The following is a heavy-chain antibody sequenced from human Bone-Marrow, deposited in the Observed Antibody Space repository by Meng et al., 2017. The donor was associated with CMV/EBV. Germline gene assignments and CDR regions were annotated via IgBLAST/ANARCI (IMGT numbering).Heavy chain of an antibody. CDR1: GFTFSSYA. V-gene: IGHV3-30*04. CDR3: ARSFFEWRRDYYYYGMDV. Sequence: LSLTCAASGFTFSSYAMHWVRQAPGKGLEWVAVISYDGSNKYYADSVKGRFTISRDNSKNTLYLQMNSLRAEDTAVYYCARSFFEWRRDYYYYGMDVWGQGTTVTVSS. CDR2: ISYDGSNK. J-gene: IGHJ6*02. D-gene: IGHD3-3*01.